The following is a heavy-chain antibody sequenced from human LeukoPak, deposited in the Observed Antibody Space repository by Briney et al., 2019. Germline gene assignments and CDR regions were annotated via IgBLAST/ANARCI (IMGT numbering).Heavy chain of an antibody. J-gene: IGHJ4*02. CDR1: GFTFRNYV. CDR2: ISYDGSNK. CDR3: AKAGGSG. D-gene: IGHD6-19*01. Sequence: GGSLGLSCAASGFTFRNYVIHWVRQAPGKGLEWVAVISYDGSNKYYADSVKGRFTISRDNSKNTLYLQMNSLRAEDTAVYYCAKAGGSGWGQGTLVTVSS. V-gene: IGHV3-30*18.